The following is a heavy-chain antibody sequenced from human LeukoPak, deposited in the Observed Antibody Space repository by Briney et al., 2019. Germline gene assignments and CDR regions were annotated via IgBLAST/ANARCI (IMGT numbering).Heavy chain of an antibody. CDR3: ARGLASGYPPVPFDS. D-gene: IGHD3-3*01. V-gene: IGHV4-61*02. J-gene: IGHJ4*02. Sequence: SQTLSLTCTVSGDSISSGDYYWSWIRQPAGKGLEWIGRISSSGSTNYNPYLKSRVSISADTSKVQFSLTLSSVTAADTAVYFCARGLASGYPPVPFDSWGQGTLVTVSS. CDR1: GDSISSGDYY. CDR2: ISSSGST.